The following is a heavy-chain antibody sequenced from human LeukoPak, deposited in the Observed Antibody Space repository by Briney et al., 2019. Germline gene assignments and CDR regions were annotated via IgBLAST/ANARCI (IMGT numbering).Heavy chain of an antibody. J-gene: IGHJ4*02. CDR2: IVGSGRST. D-gene: IGHD6-13*01. V-gene: IGHV3-23*01. CDR1: GFTFSSCA. Sequence: PGGSLRLSCAASGFTFSSCAMSWVRQAPGKGLEWVSAIVGSGRSTYYADSVKGRLTISRDNSKNTLYLQANSLRAEDTAVYYCAKGLGTSSWYYFDYWGQGTLVTVSS. CDR3: AKGLGTSSWYYFDY.